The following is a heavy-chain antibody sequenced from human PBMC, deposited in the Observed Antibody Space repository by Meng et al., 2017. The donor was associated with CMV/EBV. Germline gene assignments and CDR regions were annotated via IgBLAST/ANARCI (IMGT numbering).Heavy chain of an antibody. CDR1: GGSVSSGSYY. V-gene: IGHV4-61*01. CDR3: ARDPYYGSGSYYT. Sequence: VSGGSVSSGSYYWRWIRQPPGKGLEWIGYIYYSGSTNYNPSLKSRVTISVDTSKNQFSLKLSSVTAADTAVYYCARDPYYGSGSYYTWGQGTLVTVSS. CDR2: IYYSGST. D-gene: IGHD3-10*01. J-gene: IGHJ5*02.